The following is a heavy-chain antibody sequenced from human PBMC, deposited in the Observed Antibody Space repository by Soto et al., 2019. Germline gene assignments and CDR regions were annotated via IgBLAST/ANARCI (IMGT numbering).Heavy chain of an antibody. CDR3: ARSFSDSYYDLDL. J-gene: IGHJ4*02. CDR1: GFTFDDYA. V-gene: IGHV3-9*01. Sequence: PGGSLRLSCAASGFTFDDYAMHWVRQAPGKGLEWVSGISWNSASMDYADSVKDRFSISRDNAENSLYLQMNILKIEDTAFYYCARSFSDSYYDLDLWGQGTLVA. D-gene: IGHD1-26*01. CDR2: ISWNSASM.